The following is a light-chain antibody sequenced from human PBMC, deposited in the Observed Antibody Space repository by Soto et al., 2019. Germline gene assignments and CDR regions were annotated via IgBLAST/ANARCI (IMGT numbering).Light chain of an antibody. CDR2: GAS. J-gene: IGKJ1*01. V-gene: IGKV3-20*01. CDR1: QSVSYNY. CDR3: QQYGSSPQT. Sequence: EIVLTQSPGTLSLSPGERATLSCRASQSVSYNYLAWYQQRPDQAPRLLVSGASHRPAGIPDRFTGSGSGTDFTLIISRLEPEDFGVYYCQQYGSSPQTFGQGTTVEI.